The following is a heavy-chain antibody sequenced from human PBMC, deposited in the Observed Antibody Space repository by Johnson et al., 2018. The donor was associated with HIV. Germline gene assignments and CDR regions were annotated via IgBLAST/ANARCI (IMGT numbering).Heavy chain of an antibody. CDR3: AKTEDAFDI. Sequence: HVQLVESGGGVVQPGGSLRLSCAASGFTFSSYGMHWVRQAPGKGLEWVAFIRYDGSNKYYADSVKGRFTSSRDNSKNPLYLQMNSLRAEDTAVYYCAKTEDAFDIWGQGTMVTVSS. V-gene: IGHV3-30*02. J-gene: IGHJ3*02. CDR2: IRYDGSNK. CDR1: GFTFSSYG.